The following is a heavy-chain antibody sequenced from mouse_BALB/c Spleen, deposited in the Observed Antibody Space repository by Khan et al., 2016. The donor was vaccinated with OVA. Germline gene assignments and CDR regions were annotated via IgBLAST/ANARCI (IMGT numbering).Heavy chain of an antibody. J-gene: IGHJ3*01. CDR3: AIIFYCYDWFAF. CDR2: IWSDGNT. V-gene: IGHV2-3*01. Sequence: VQLKESGPGLVAPSQSLSITCTVSGSASTNYGVSWARQTPGKGLEWLGVIWSDGNTNYHSSVKSRLTITRGNSKTQFLLKLKSLQNDDTATYCCAIIFYCYDWFAFWGQGTLVTVSA. CDR1: GSASTNYG. D-gene: IGHD2-2*01.